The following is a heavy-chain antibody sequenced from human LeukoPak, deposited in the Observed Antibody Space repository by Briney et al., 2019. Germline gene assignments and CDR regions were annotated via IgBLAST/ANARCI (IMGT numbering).Heavy chain of an antibody. CDR2: ISSSSSYI. CDR1: GFTLSSYS. D-gene: IGHD2-2*01. V-gene: IGHV3-21*01. J-gene: IGHJ6*02. Sequence: GGSLRLSCAASGFTLSSYSMNWVRQAPGKGLEWVSSISSSSSYIYYADSVKGRFTISRDNAKNSLYLQMNSLRAEDTAVYYCARASCSNGDYCGMDVWGQGTTVTVSS. CDR3: ARASCSNGDYCGMDV.